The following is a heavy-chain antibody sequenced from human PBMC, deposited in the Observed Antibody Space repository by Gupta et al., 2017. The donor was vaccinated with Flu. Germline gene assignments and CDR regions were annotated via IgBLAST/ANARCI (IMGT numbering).Heavy chain of an antibody. Sequence: QVQLQQWGAGLLKPSETLSLTCAVYGGSFSGYYWSWIRQPPGKGLEWIGEINHSGSTNYNPSLKRRVTISVDTSKNQFSLKLSSVTAADTAVYYCATPRLGPGGVGAATEAFDYWGQGTLVTVSS. CDR1: GGSFSGYY. D-gene: IGHD2-15*01. V-gene: IGHV4-34*01. CDR2: INHSGST. J-gene: IGHJ4*02. CDR3: ATPRLGPGGVGAATEAFDY.